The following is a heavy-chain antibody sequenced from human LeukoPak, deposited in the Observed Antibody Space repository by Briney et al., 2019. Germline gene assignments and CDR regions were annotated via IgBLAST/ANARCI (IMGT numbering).Heavy chain of an antibody. D-gene: IGHD6-19*01. CDR3: TTAYSSGWYFAAGYYFDY. J-gene: IGHJ4*02. CDR2: IKSKTDGGTT. V-gene: IGHV3-15*01. CDR1: GFTFSNAW. Sequence: GGSLRLSCAASGFTFSNAWMSWVRQAPGKGLEWVGRIKSKTDGGTTDYAAPVKGRFTISRDDSKNTLYLQMNSLKTEDTAVYYCTTAYSSGWYFAAGYYFDYWGQGALVTVSS.